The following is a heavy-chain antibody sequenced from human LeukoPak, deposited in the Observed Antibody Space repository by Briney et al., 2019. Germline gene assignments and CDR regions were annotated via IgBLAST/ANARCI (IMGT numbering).Heavy chain of an antibody. CDR1: GYSFTNYW. D-gene: IGHD6-13*01. V-gene: IGHV5-51*01. CDR3: ARLTSSWSFDY. J-gene: IGHJ4*02. CDR2: ISPDGSDT. Sequence: GESLKISCKGSGYSFTNYWIGWERQMPGKGLEWMGIISPDGSDTRYSPSFQGQVTISADKSITTAYLQWSSLKASDTAMYYCARLTSSWSFDYWGQGTLVTVSS.